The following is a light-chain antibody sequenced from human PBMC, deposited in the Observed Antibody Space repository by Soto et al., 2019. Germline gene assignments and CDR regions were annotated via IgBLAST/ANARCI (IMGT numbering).Light chain of an antibody. CDR2: GAS. CDR1: QSVFNNH. J-gene: IGKJ1*01. Sequence: EIVLTQSPGTRSLSPGERATLSCRASQSVFNNHIGWYQQKPGQAPRRLIFGASFRATGIPDRFSGSGSGTDFTLTISRLEPEDFAVYYCQQYGSSPTTFGQGTKVDIK. V-gene: IGKV3-20*01. CDR3: QQYGSSPTT.